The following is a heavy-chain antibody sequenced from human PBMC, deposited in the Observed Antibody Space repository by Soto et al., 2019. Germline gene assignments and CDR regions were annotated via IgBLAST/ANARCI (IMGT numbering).Heavy chain of an antibody. CDR1: GFTFSSYW. CDR2: IKEDGSEK. CDR3: ARDFEVRDYDASNN. V-gene: IGHV3-7*01. Sequence: GGSLRLSCAASGFTFSSYWMTWVRQAPGKGLEWVANIKEDGSEKYYVDSVKGRFTISRDNAQNSLYLQMNSLRAEDTAVYYCARDFEVRDYDASNNGGQRTMVTVPS. J-gene: IGHJ3*02. D-gene: IGHD4-17*01.